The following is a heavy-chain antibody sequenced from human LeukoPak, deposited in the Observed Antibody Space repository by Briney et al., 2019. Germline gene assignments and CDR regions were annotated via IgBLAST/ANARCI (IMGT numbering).Heavy chain of an antibody. CDR1: GVSISSYY. J-gene: IGHJ2*01. CDR3: ARYSAYDFWSDYYPTPRDSTLYWYFDL. CDR2: IYYSGST. Sequence: PSETLSLTCTVSGVSISSYYWSWLRQPPGKGLEWIGYIYYSGSTNYNPSLKSRVTISVDTSKNQFSLKLSSVTAADTAVYYCARYSAYDFWSDYYPTPRDSTLYWYFDLWGRGTLVTVSS. V-gene: IGHV4-59*01. D-gene: IGHD3-3*01.